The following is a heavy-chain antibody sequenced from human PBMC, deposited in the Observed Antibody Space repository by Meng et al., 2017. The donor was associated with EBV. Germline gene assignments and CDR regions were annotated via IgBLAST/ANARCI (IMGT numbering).Heavy chain of an antibody. J-gene: IGHJ4*02. CDR3: ARDYESSGYQYHPFDY. D-gene: IGHD3-22*01. CDR1: VSTLCSCR. V-gene: IGHV3-21*01. Sequence: QRVGSGGGRARPGAFLSFSFASCVSTLCSCRISWVRQAPGRGLEWVSSIRSDSSYIYYADPVKGRFTISRDNDKKTLYLQMNNLRAEDSALYYCARDYESSGYQYHPFDYWGQGTLVTVSS. CDR2: IRSDSSYI.